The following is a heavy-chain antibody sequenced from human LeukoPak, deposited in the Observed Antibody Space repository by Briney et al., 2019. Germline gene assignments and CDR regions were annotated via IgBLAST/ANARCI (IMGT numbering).Heavy chain of an antibody. J-gene: IGHJ4*02. D-gene: IGHD4-17*01. CDR3: AGVATVTTWDY. Sequence: GGSLRLSCAASGFIFSSYSMNWVRQASGKGLEWVSYISSSSSTIYYADSVKGRFTISRDNAKNSLYLQMNSLRAEDTAVYYCAGVATVTTWDYWGQGTLVTVSS. CDR1: GFIFSSYS. V-gene: IGHV3-48*01. CDR2: ISSSSSTI.